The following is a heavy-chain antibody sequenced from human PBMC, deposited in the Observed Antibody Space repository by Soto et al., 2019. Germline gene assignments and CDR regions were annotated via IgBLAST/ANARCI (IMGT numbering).Heavy chain of an antibody. CDR1: GGSISSSSYY. CDR3: ARHKAARQDY. V-gene: IGHV4-39*01. J-gene: IGHJ4*02. D-gene: IGHD6-6*01. Sequence: SETLSLTCTVSGGSISSSSYYWGWIRQPPGKGLEWIGSIYYSGSTYYNPSLKSRVTISVDTSKNQFSLKLSSVTAADTAVYYCARHKAARQDYWGQGTLVTVSS. CDR2: IYYSGST.